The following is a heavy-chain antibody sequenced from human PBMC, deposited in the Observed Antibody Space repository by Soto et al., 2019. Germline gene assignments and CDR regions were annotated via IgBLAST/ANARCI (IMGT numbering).Heavy chain of an antibody. CDR1: GYTFTAYY. CDR2: INPNSGGT. D-gene: IGHD5-12*01. CDR3: ARGGGRGYNELDP. Sequence: ASVKLSCKASGYTFTAYYMHCVRQAPGQGLEWMGWINPNSGGTYHAQNFQGRVTMTRDTSTTTAYMELASLRSDDTAVYYCARGGGRGYNELDPWGHGTLVTVSS. J-gene: IGHJ5*02. V-gene: IGHV1-2*02.